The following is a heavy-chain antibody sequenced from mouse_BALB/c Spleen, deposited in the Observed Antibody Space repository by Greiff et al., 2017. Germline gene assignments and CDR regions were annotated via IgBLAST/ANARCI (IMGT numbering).Heavy chain of an antibody. D-gene: IGHD1-2*01. CDR3: ARDYYGLDY. Sequence: EVQGVESGGGLVQPGGSRKLSCAASGFTFSSFGMHWVRQAPEKGLEWVAYISSGSSTIYYADTVKGRFTISRDNPKNTLFLQMTSLRSEDTAMYYGARDYYGLDYWGQGTTLTVSA. V-gene: IGHV5-17*02. CDR1: GFTFSSFG. J-gene: IGHJ2*01. CDR2: ISSGSSTI.